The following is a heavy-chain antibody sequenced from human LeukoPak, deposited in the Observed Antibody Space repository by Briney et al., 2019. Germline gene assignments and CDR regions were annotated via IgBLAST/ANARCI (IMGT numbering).Heavy chain of an antibody. D-gene: IGHD6-13*01. V-gene: IGHV4-39*01. J-gene: IGHJ6*02. CDR2: IYYSGST. CDR3: ARTEAAGTPRYYYGMDV. CDR1: GGSISSSSYY. Sequence: SETLSLTCTVSGGSISSSSYYWGWIRQPPGKGLEWVGRIYYSGSTRYNPSLESRVTISVDTSKNQFSLKLSSVTAADTAVYYCARTEAAGTPRYYYGMDVWGQGTTVTVSS.